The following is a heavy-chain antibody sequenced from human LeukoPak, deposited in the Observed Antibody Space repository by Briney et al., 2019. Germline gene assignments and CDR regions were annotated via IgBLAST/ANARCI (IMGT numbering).Heavy chain of an antibody. CDR1: GFTVSSNS. CDR2: IYTGGTT. V-gene: IGHV3-66*01. J-gene: IGHJ4*02. Sequence: PGGSLRLSCAASGFTVSSNSMSWVRQAPGKGLVWASVIYTGGTTYYADSVKGRFTISRDNSKNTLYPQMNSLSAEDTAVYYCARDVAAPGGVYFDYWGQGTLVTVSS. CDR3: ARDVAAPGGVYFDY. D-gene: IGHD3-16*01.